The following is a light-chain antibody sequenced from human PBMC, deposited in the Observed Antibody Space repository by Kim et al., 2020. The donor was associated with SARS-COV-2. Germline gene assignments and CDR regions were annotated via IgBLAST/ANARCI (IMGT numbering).Light chain of an antibody. J-gene: IGLJ2*01. CDR3: QAWDSSAGV. V-gene: IGLV3-1*01. CDR2: QDT. Sequence: SYELTQPPSVSVSPGQTASITCSGDKLGHKYACWYQQKPGQSPVLVIYQDTKRPSGIPERFSGSNSGNTATLTISGTQAMDEADYYCQAWDSSAGVFGGGTQRTV. CDR1: KLGHKY.